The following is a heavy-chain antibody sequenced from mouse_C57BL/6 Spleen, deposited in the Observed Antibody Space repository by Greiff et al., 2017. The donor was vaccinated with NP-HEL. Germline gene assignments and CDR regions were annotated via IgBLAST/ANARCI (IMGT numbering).Heavy chain of an antibody. CDR3: ARHEDGGDYDGWRFAY. J-gene: IGHJ3*01. CDR1: GYTFTEYT. V-gene: IGHV1-62-2*01. CDR2: FYPGSGSI. Sequence: VQLQESGAELVKPGASVKLSCKASGYTFTEYTIHWVKQRSGQGLEWIGWFYPGSGSIKYNEKFKDKATLTADKSSSTVYMELSRLTSEDSAVYFCARHEDGGDYDGWRFAYWGQGTLVTVSA. D-gene: IGHD2-4*01.